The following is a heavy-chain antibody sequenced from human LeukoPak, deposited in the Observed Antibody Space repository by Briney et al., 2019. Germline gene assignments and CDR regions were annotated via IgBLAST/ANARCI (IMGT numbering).Heavy chain of an antibody. CDR2: IYYSGST. CDR1: GGSISSYY. J-gene: IGHJ6*02. CDR3: ARDPISVTAAAADGMDV. D-gene: IGHD6-13*01. Sequence: KPSETLSLTRTVSGGSISSYYWSWIRQPPGKGLEWIGYIYYSGSTNYNPSLKSRVTISVDTSKNQFSLKLSSVTAADTAVYYCARDPISVTAAAADGMDVWGQGTTVTVSS. V-gene: IGHV4-59*12.